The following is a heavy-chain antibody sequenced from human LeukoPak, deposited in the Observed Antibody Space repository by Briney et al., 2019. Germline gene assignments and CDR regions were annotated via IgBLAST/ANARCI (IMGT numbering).Heavy chain of an antibody. CDR3: ARRAVGTFDY. Sequence: PSESLSLTCTVSGDSISSSSSYCGWLRPPPGRGLEWIVRIYYSESTYSNPSLKFRVSISIETSKNQCSLNLSSVTAADRAVYYCARRAVGTFDYWGQGTLVTVSS. V-gene: IGHV4-39*01. CDR1: GDSISSSSSY. CDR2: IYYSEST. D-gene: IGHD1-26*01. J-gene: IGHJ4*02.